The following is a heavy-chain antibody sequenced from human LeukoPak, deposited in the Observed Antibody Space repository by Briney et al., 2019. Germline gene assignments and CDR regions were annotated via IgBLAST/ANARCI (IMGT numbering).Heavy chain of an antibody. D-gene: IGHD4-17*01. CDR2: ISAYNGNT. CDR3: ARVGPDYGDSYWFDP. CDR1: GYTFTIYG. V-gene: IGHV1-18*01. Sequence: ASVRVSYRASGYTFTIYGISWVRQAPGQGREWMGWISAYNGNTNYAQKLQGRVTMTTDTSTSTAYMALRSLRSDDTAVYYCARVGPDYGDSYWFDPWGQGTLVTVSS. J-gene: IGHJ5*02.